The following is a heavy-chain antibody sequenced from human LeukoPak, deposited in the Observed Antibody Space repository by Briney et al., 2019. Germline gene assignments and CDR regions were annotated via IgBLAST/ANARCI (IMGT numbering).Heavy chain of an antibody. V-gene: IGHV4-34*01. CDR1: GGSFSGYY. J-gene: IGHJ4*02. D-gene: IGHD6-19*01. CDR2: INHSGST. Sequence: SETLSLTCAVYGGSFSGYYWSWIRQPPGKGLEWIGEINHSGSTNYNPSLKSRVTISVDTSKNQFSLKLSSVTAADTAVYYCARVGIAVAGIDYWGQGTLVIVSS. CDR3: ARVGIAVAGIDY.